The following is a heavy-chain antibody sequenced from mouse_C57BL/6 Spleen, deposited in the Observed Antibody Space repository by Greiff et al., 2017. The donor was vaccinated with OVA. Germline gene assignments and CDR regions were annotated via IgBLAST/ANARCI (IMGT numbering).Heavy chain of an antibody. CDR3: ARNDGRSYDY. J-gene: IGHJ2*01. V-gene: IGHV2-2*02. Sequence: QVQLQQSGPGLVQPSQSLSITCTVSGFSLTSYGVHWVRQSPGKGLEWMGVIWCGGSTDYTAAFISRLSISQDNSTSQGFFKMNSLQANETARYYCARNDGRSYDYWGQGTTLTVSS. CDR2: IWCGGST. D-gene: IGHD1-1*01. CDR1: GFSLTSYG.